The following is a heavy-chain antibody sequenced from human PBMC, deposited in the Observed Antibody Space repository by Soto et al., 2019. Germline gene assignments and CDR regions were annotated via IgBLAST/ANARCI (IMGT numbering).Heavy chain of an antibody. CDR1: GFTFSYYW. CDR3: ARGDRGDFDL. J-gene: IGHJ3*01. D-gene: IGHD7-27*01. Sequence: EVQLVESGGGLVQPGESLRLSCAASGFTFSYYWMHWVRQAPGKGLVWVSRIHSDGSSTTYADSVKGRFTISRDNARNTLYLQMNSLRAEDTAVYYCARGDRGDFDLWGQGTVVTVSS. V-gene: IGHV3-74*01. CDR2: IHSDGSST.